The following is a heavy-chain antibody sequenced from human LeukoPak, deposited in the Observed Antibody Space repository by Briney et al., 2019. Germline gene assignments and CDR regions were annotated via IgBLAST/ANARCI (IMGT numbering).Heavy chain of an antibody. CDR2: IYYSGST. CDR1: GGSISSGGYY. V-gene: IGHV4-31*03. D-gene: IGHD2-2*01. Sequence: PSETLSLTCTVSGGSISSGGYYWSWIRQHPGKGLEWTGYIYYSGSTYYNPSLKSRVTISVDTSKNQFSLKLSSVTAADTAVYYCARGRCSSTGCPFDYWGQGTLVTVSS. CDR3: ARGRCSSTGCPFDY. J-gene: IGHJ4*02.